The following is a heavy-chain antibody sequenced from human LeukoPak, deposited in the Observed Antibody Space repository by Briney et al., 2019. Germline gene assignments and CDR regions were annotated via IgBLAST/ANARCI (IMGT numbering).Heavy chain of an antibody. V-gene: IGHV3-66*04. J-gene: IGHJ4*02. CDR1: GFTVSSNY. D-gene: IGHD3-10*01. CDR2: IYSGGST. Sequence: GGSLRLSCAASGFTVSSNYMSWVRQAPGKGLEWVSVIYSGGSTYYADSVKGRFTISRDNSKNTLYLQMNSLRAEDTAVYYCARQLLWFGELSSFDYWGQGTLVTVSS. CDR3: ARQLLWFGELSSFDY.